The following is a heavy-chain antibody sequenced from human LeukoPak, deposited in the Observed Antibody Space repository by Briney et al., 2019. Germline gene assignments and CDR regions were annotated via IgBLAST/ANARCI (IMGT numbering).Heavy chain of an antibody. J-gene: IGHJ4*02. V-gene: IGHV1-69*05. D-gene: IGHD6-19*01. Sequence: ASVKVSCKASGGTFSSYAISWVRQAPGQGREWMGGIIPIFGTANYAQKFQGRVTITTDESTSTAYMELSSLRFEDTAVYYCARDQGYSSGWHRFDYWGQGTLVTVSS. CDR3: ARDQGYSSGWHRFDY. CDR2: IIPIFGTA. CDR1: GGTFSSYA.